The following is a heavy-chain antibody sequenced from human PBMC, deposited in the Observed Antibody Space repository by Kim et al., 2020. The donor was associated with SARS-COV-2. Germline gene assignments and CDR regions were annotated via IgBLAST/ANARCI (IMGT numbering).Heavy chain of an antibody. D-gene: IGHD2-2*01. CDR3: AMRGYCSSNLCRGDYYAMDV. CDR1: GFTFSSYA. V-gene: IGHV3-23*01. J-gene: IGHJ6*02. CDR2: IGSTGSTT. Sequence: GGSLRLSCAASGFTFSSYAMGWVRQAPGKGLEWVSTIGSTGSTTYYSDSVKGRFTVSRDNSKNTLYLQLSGLRAEDTATYYCAMRGYCSSNLCRGDYYAMDVWGQGTTVTVSS.